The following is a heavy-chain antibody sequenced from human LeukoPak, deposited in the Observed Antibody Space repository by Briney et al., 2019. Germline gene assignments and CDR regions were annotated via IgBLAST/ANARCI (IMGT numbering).Heavy chain of an antibody. J-gene: IGHJ4*02. CDR1: GFTFSSYA. CDR2: ISSSSSYI. V-gene: IGHV3-21*01. D-gene: IGHD6-19*01. CDR3: AREPGIRVAGNFDY. Sequence: GGSLRLSCAASGFTFSSYAMHWVRQAPGKGLEWVSSISSSSSYIYYADSVKGRFTISRDNAKNSLYLQMNSLRAEDTAVYYCAREPGIRVAGNFDYWGQGTLVTVSS.